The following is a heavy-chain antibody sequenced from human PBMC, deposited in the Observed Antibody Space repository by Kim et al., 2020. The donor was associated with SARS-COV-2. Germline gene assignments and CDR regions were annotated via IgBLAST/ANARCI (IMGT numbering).Heavy chain of an antibody. CDR2: IYYSGST. CDR3: ARGSPPRGPKYYDYVWGSYRHPRSHGMDV. D-gene: IGHD3-16*02. CDR1: GGSISSYY. J-gene: IGHJ6*02. V-gene: IGHV4-59*01. Sequence: SETLSLTCTVSGGSISSYYWSWIRQPPGKGLEWIGYIYYSGSTNYNPSLKSRVTISVDTSKNQFSLKLSSVTAADTAVYYCARGSPPRGPKYYDYVWGSYRHPRSHGMDVWGQGTTVTVSS.